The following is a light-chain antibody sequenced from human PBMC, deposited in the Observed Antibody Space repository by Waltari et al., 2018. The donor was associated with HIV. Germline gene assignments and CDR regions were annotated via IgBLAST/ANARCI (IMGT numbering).Light chain of an antibody. J-gene: IGKJ1*01. CDR3: QQYGSSPAT. Sequence: EIVLTQSPGTLSLSPGELATLSCRASHVVASTYLAWYQQRAGQPPRLLIFGASHRATGIPDRFSGSGSAAHFSLTISRVEPEDFAVYYCQQYGSSPATFGQGTKVEIK. CDR2: GAS. V-gene: IGKV3-20*01. CDR1: HVVASTY.